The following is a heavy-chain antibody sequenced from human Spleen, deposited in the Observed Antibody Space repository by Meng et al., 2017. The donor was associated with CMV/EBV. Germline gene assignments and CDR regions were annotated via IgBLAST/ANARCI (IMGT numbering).Heavy chain of an antibody. Sequence: GESLKISCKGSGYTFTHYWIGWVRQMPGKGLEWMGIIYPGDSETRYSPSFQGQVTISADKSISTAYLQWSSLRAEDTAVYYCARDHDFWSGYPSGYFDLWGRGTLVTVSS. CDR2: IYPGDSET. CDR1: GYTFTHYW. J-gene: IGHJ2*01. V-gene: IGHV5-51*06. D-gene: IGHD3-3*01. CDR3: ARDHDFWSGYPSGYFDL.